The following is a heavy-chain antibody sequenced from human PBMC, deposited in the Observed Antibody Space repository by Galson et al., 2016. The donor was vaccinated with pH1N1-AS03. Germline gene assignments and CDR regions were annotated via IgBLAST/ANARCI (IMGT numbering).Heavy chain of an antibody. V-gene: IGHV3-53*04. CDR3: AREAVSRYWYFDL. J-gene: IGHJ2*01. D-gene: IGHD4-17*01. CDR1: RLTVSSNY. CDR2: TYSGGSA. Sequence: SLRLSCAASRLTVSSNYMSWVRQAPGKGLEWVSVTYSGGSAYYADSVKGRFTISRHNSKNTLYLQMNSLRAEDTAVYYCAREAVSRYWYFDLWGRGTLVTVSS.